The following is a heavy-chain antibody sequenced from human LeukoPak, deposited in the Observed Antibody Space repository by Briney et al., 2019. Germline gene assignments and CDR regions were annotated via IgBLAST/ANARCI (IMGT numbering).Heavy chain of an antibody. D-gene: IGHD4-17*01. Sequence: PRGSLRLSCAASGFTFSSYWMSRVRQAAGKGLEWVANIKQDGSEKDYVDSVKGRFTISRDNARNSLYLQMNSLRAEDTAVYYCARDGALDYWGQGTLVTVSS. J-gene: IGHJ4*02. CDR3: ARDGALDY. CDR2: IKQDGSEK. CDR1: GFTFSSYW. V-gene: IGHV3-7*01.